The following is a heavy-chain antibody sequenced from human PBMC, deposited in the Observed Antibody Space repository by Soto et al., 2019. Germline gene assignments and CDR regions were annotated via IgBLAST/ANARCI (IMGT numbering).Heavy chain of an antibody. Sequence: QVKLQESGPGLVKPSETLSLTCTVSGGSISSYYWSWIRQPPGKGLEWIGYIYYSGSTNYKPSLKSRVTISVDTSKNQFSLKLSSVTAADTAVYYCARDPGGSWSQGTLVTVSS. CDR1: GGSISSYY. J-gene: IGHJ4*02. V-gene: IGHV4-59*01. CDR2: IYYSGST. D-gene: IGHD3-10*01. CDR3: ARDPGGS.